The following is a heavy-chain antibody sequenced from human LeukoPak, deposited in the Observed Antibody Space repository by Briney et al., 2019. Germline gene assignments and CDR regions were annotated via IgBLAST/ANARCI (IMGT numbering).Heavy chain of an antibody. Sequence: KTSETLSLTCTVSGGSISSYCWSWIRQPPGKGLEWIGYIYTSGSTNYNPSLKSRVTISVDTSKNQFSLKLSSVTAADTAVYYCARLDCYYYMDVWGKGTTVTVSS. CDR3: ARLDCYYYMDV. J-gene: IGHJ6*03. V-gene: IGHV4-4*09. CDR2: IYTSGST. CDR1: GGSISSYC.